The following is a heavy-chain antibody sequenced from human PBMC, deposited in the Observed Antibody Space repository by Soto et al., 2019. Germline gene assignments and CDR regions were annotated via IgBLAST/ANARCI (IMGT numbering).Heavy chain of an antibody. CDR2: IYHTETT. CDR1: GDSVSSSFW. J-gene: IGHJ4*02. D-gene: IGHD4-17*01. V-gene: IGHV4-4*02. Sequence: QVLLQESGPGLVKPSGTLSITCAVSGDSVSSSFWWTWVRQPPGKGLEWIGEIYHTETTNYATSLKSRVTISLDKSMIQFSLRFNSVTPADTAVYYCARYDFGTFDNWGQGIRVTVSS. CDR3: ARYDFGTFDN.